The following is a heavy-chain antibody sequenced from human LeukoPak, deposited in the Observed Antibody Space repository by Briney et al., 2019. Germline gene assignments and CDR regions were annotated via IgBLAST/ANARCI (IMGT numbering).Heavy chain of an antibody. CDR1: GFIFSSYG. CDR3: ARDGSSGTDY. V-gene: IGHV3-33*01. CDR2: IWYDGSNK. Sequence: PGGSLRLSCAASGFIFSSYGMHGLRQAPGKGLEWVAVIWYDGSNKYYADSVKGRFTISRDNSKNTLYLQMNSLRAEDTAVYYCARDGSSGTDYWGQGTLVTVSS. D-gene: IGHD6-19*01. J-gene: IGHJ4*02.